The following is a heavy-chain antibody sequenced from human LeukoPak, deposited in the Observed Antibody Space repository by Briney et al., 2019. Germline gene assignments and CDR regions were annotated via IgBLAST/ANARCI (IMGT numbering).Heavy chain of an antibody. CDR2: ISSSSSYI. J-gene: IGHJ4*02. D-gene: IGHD5-12*01. V-gene: IGHV3-21*01. Sequence: PGRSLRLSCAASGFTFSSYSMNWVRQAPGKGLELVSSISSSSSYIYYADSVKGRFTISRDNAKNSLYLQMNSLRAEDTAVYYCARESSGYDPALDYWGQGTLVTVSS. CDR1: GFTFSSYS. CDR3: ARESSGYDPALDY.